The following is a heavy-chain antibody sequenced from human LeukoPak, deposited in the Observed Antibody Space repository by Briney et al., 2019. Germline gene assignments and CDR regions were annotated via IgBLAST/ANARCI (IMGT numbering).Heavy chain of an antibody. D-gene: IGHD2-2*01. CDR3: ARGVWGYCSSTSCPNWFDP. CDR1: GGTFSSYA. Sequence: VASVKVSCRASGGTFSSYAISWVPQAPGQGLEWMGGIIPIFGTANYAQKFQGRVTITTDESTSTAYMELSSLRSEDTAVYYCARGVWGYCSSTSCPNWFDPWGQGTLVTVSS. CDR2: IIPIFGTA. V-gene: IGHV1-69*05. J-gene: IGHJ5*02.